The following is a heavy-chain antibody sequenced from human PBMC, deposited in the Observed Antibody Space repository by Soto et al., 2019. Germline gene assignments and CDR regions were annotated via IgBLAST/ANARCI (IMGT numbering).Heavy chain of an antibody. CDR3: AREAYYGSVTSSNWFDP. D-gene: IGHD3-10*01. CDR2: INPNRGGT. V-gene: IGHV1-2*04. CDR1: GYTFTGYY. J-gene: IGHJ5*02. Sequence: ASVKVSCKASGYTFTGYYMHWVRQAPGQGLEWMGWINPNRGGTNYAQKFQGWVTMTRDTSISPAYMELSRLRSDDTAVYYCAREAYYGSVTSSNWFDPWGQGTLVTVSS.